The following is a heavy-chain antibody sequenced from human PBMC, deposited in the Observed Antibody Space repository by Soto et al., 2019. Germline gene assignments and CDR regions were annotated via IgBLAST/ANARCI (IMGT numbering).Heavy chain of an antibody. J-gene: IGHJ6*03. Sequence: GGSLRLSCAASGFTFSSYWMSWVRQAPGKGLEWVANIKQDGSEKYYVDSVKGRFTISRDNAKNSLYLQMNSLRAEDTAVYYCSRGISGYDPRDYYYYYMDVWGKGTTVTVSS. CDR1: GFTFSSYW. V-gene: IGHV3-7*01. D-gene: IGHD5-12*01. CDR2: IKQDGSEK. CDR3: SRGISGYDPRDYYYYYMDV.